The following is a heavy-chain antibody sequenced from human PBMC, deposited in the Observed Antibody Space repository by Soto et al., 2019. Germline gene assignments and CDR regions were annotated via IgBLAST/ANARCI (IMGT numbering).Heavy chain of an antibody. CDR1: GGSISSSSYY. CDR3: ARHTYYYDSSGYYFDY. Sequence: SETLSLTCTVSGGSISSSSYYWGWIRQPPGKGLEWIGSIYYSGSTYYNPSLKSRVTISVDTSKNQFSLKLSSVTAADTAVYYCARHTYYYDSSGYYFDYWGQGTLVTVSS. J-gene: IGHJ4*02. V-gene: IGHV4-39*01. CDR2: IYYSGST. D-gene: IGHD3-22*01.